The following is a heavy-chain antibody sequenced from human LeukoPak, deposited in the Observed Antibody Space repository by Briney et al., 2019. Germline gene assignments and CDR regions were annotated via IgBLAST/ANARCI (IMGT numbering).Heavy chain of an antibody. CDR2: IYHSGST. V-gene: IGHV4-4*02. Sequence: SETLSLTCAVSGGSISRSNWWSWVRQPPGKGLEWIGEIYHSGSTNYNPSLKSRVTISVDKSKNQFSLKLSSVTAADTAVYYCASPGQENAFDIWGQGTMVTVSS. CDR1: GGSISRSNW. J-gene: IGHJ3*02. CDR3: ASPGQENAFDI.